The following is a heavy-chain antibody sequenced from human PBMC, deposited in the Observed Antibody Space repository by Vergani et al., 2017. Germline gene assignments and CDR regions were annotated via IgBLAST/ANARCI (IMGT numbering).Heavy chain of an antibody. CDR3: ARDSSTYYDSSGYYISPDAFDI. Sequence: QVQLVQSGAEVKKPGASVKVSCKASGYTFTSYGISWVRQAPGQGLEWMGWISAYNGNTNYAQKLQGRVTMTTDTSTSTAYMELRSLRSDDTAVYYCARDSSTYYDSSGYYISPDAFDIWGQGTMVTVSS. CDR2: ISAYNGNT. CDR1: GYTFTSYG. J-gene: IGHJ3*02. D-gene: IGHD3-22*01. V-gene: IGHV1-18*01.